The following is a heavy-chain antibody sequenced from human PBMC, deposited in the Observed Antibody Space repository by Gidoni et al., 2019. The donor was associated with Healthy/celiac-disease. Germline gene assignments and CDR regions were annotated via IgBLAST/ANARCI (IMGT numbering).Heavy chain of an antibody. Sequence: QVQLVQSGAEVKKPGSSVKVSCKASGGTFSSYAISWVRQAPGQGLEWMGGIIPIFGTANYAQKFQGRVTITADESTSTAYMELSSLRSEDTAVYYCARGRDIVVVPAALEPFYDAFDIWGQGTMVTVSS. D-gene: IGHD2-2*01. CDR3: ARGRDIVVVPAALEPFYDAFDI. CDR1: GGTFSSYA. V-gene: IGHV1-69*01. J-gene: IGHJ3*02. CDR2: IIPIFGTA.